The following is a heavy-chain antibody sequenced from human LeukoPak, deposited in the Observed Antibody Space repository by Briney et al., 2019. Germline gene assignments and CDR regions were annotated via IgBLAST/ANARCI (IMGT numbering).Heavy chain of an antibody. CDR3: ARGGLRYFDWLI. D-gene: IGHD3-9*01. CDR2: IWYDGSNK. Sequence: PGGSLRLSCAASGFTFSSYGMHWVRQAPGKGLEWVAVIWYDGSNKYYADSVKGRFTISRDNSKNTLYLQMNSLRAEDTAVYYCARGGLRYFDWLIWGQGTMVTVSS. J-gene: IGHJ3*02. V-gene: IGHV3-33*01. CDR1: GFTFSSYG.